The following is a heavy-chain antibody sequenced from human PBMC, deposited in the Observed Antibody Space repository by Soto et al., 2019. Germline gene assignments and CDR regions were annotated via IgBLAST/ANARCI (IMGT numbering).Heavy chain of an antibody. Sequence: SETLSLTCSVSGGSVRIGNHFWNWMRQPPGRRLEWLGYMYYTGVTNYNPSLKSRVSMSVDTSKNQFSLKLTSLTAADTAVYYCARGGEPLGYYGLDVWGQGITVTVSS. J-gene: IGHJ6*02. D-gene: IGHD3-10*01. CDR2: MYYTGVT. V-gene: IGHV4-61*01. CDR3: ARGGEPLGYYGLDV. CDR1: GGSVRIGNHF.